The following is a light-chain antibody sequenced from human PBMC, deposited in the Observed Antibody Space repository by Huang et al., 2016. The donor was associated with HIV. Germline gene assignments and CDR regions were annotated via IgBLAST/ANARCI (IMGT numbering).Light chain of an antibody. Sequence: IVLTQSPATLSWYPGERVTLSCRASQRVGNYIAWYQQHPGQSPKLLIYDTSNRATGTPGRFSGSGSGTAFTLTISSLQSEDFAVYYCQQRSSGVTFGGGTKVQVK. CDR1: QRVGNY. CDR3: QQRSSGVT. V-gene: IGKV3-11*01. CDR2: DTS. J-gene: IGKJ4*01.